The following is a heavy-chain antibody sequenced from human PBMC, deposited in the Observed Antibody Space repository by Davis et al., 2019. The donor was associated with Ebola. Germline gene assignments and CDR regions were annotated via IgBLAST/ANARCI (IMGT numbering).Heavy chain of an antibody. CDR1: GFIMSKYW. D-gene: IGHD5-12*01. CDR2: IKQDGSEK. Sequence: GESLKISCEASGFIMSKYWMAWGRQAPGKGLEWVAIIKQDGSEKYYVDSVRGRFSISRDNAKNSVYLQMTNLRGEDTAVYSCVAGRGWLPEYWGQGSLVAVSS. J-gene: IGHJ4*02. V-gene: IGHV3-7*03. CDR3: VAGRGWLPEY.